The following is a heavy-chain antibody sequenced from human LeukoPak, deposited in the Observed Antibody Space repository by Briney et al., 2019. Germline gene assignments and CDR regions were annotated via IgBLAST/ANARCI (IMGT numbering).Heavy chain of an antibody. D-gene: IGHD6-19*01. J-gene: IGHJ4*02. CDR2: ISGSGGST. Sequence: PGGSLRLSCTASGFTLSSYSMHWVRQAPGKGLEWVSTISGSGGSTYYVDSVKGRFTISRDNSRNTLDIEMNSLRPEDAAVYYCAKTSQYSSGWFDYWGQGTLVTVSS. CDR3: AKTSQYSSGWFDY. V-gene: IGHV3-23*01. CDR1: GFTLSSYS.